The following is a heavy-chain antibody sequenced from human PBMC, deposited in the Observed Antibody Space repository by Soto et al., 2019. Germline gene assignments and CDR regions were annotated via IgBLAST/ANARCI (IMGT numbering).Heavy chain of an antibody. Sequence: QVQLVQSGAEVKKPGSSVKVSCKASGGTFSSYAISWVRQAPGQGLEWMGGSIPIFGTANYAQKFQGRVTITADDCTRKDYWGLSSDRAEGTAVYCCGRPRVGGVLSVPAGTGGYYYGMDVWGQGTTVTVSS. J-gene: IGHJ6*02. V-gene: IGHV1-69*01. CDR2: SIPIFGTA. D-gene: IGHD3-16*01. CDR3: GRPRVGGVLSVPAGTGGYYYGMDV. CDR1: GGTFSSYA.